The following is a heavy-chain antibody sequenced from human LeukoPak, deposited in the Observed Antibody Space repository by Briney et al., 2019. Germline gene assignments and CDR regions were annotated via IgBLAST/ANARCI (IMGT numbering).Heavy chain of an antibody. Sequence: ASVKVSCKASGYTFTSYYMHWVRQAPGQGLEWMGIINPSGGSTSYAQKFQGRVTMTRDTSTSTVYMELSSLRSEDTAAYYCARDRVYGFGYYYYMDVWGKGTTVTISS. J-gene: IGHJ6*03. CDR2: INPSGGST. CDR3: ARDRVYGFGYYYYMDV. D-gene: IGHD3-10*01. V-gene: IGHV1-46*01. CDR1: GYTFTSYY.